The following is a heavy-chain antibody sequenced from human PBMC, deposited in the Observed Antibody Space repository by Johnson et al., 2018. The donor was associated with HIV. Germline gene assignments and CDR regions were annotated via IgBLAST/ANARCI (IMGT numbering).Heavy chain of an antibody. CDR1: GFTFSSYA. CDR3: AKEGDNYGGNWEAFDI. J-gene: IGHJ3*02. D-gene: IGHD4-23*01. Sequence: QVQLVESGGGVVQPGRSLRLSCAASGFTFSSYAMHWVRQAPGKGLEWVAVISYDGSNKYYADSVKGRFTISRDNAKNTLYLQMNSLRAEDKAVYYCAKEGDNYGGNWEAFDIWGQGTMVTVSS. V-gene: IGHV3-30*04. CDR2: ISYDGSNK.